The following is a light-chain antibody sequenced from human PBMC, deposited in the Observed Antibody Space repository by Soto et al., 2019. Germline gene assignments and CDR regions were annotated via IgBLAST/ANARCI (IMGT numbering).Light chain of an antibody. V-gene: IGKV3-11*01. CDR3: QKRRNWPLT. CDR1: QIVSSY. Sequence: EIVLTQSPATLSLSPGERATLSCRASQIVSSYLAWCQQKPGQAPRCLFLAASSRATGILAKFSGSGSGTDFTLPISSLEPEDFAVYFCQKRRNWPLTFGGGTQVEIK. J-gene: IGKJ4*01. CDR2: AAS.